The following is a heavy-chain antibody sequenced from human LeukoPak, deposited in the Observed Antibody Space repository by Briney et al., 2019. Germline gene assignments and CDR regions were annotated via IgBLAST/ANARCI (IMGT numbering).Heavy chain of an antibody. V-gene: IGHV4-39*01. Sequence: PSETLSLTCTVSDGSIYSSSYYWGWIRQPPGKGLEWIGNIYYSENTSYNPFLKSRVTIAVDTSKSQFSLKLSSVTAADTAVYYCARQLGSYFYWGQGTLVTVSS. D-gene: IGHD1-26*01. CDR3: ARQLGSYFY. CDR2: IYYSENT. CDR1: DGSIYSSSYY. J-gene: IGHJ4*02.